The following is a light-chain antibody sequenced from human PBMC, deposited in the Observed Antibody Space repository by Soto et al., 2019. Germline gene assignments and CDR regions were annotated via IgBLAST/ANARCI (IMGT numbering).Light chain of an antibody. V-gene: IGKV1-33*01. J-gene: IGKJ4*01. CDR3: QQYDNLPLT. Sequence: DIQMTQSPSSLSASVGDRVTITCHASQDISNYLNWYQQKPGKAPKLLIYDASNLGTGVPSRFSGSGSGTDFTFTISSLQPEDIATYYCQQYDNLPLTFGGGTRWIS. CDR2: DAS. CDR1: QDISNY.